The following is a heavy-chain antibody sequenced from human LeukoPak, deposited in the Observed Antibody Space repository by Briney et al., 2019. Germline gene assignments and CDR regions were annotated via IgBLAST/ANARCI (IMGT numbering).Heavy chain of an antibody. CDR3: AKDLTPYLYGGSSADY. Sequence: GGSLRLSCAASGFTFSSYGMRWVRQAPGKGLEWVAVISYDGSNEYYVDSVKGRFSISRDNSMKTLYLQMNSLRAEDTAVYYCAKDLTPYLYGGSSADYWGQGTLVTVSS. V-gene: IGHV3-30*18. CDR1: GFTFSSYG. CDR2: ISYDGSNE. J-gene: IGHJ4*02. D-gene: IGHD4-23*01.